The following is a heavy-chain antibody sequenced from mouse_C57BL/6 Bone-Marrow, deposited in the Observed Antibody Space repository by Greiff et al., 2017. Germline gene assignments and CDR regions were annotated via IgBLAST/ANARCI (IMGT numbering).Heavy chain of an antibody. CDR1: GYTFTSHW. J-gene: IGHJ3*01. V-gene: IGHV1-56*01. CDR3: ARGAGAY. Sequence: QVQLQQSGPELVRPGASVKISCKAPGYTFTSHWRQWVRQRPGQGREWIGEIFPGSGSTYYNEKFKGKATLTVDTSSSTAYMQLSSRTSEDSAVYFCARGAGAYWGQGTLVTVSA. CDR2: IFPGSGST.